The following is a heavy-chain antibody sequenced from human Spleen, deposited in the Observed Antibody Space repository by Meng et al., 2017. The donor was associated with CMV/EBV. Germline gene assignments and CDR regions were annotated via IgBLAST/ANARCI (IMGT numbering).Heavy chain of an antibody. CDR3: ARAAYFDFWSGYSGDMKVGLDC. CDR2: ISGSSSTM. D-gene: IGHD3-3*01. V-gene: IGHV3-48*04. CDR1: GFTFSSYS. Sequence: GGSLRLSCAASGFTFSSYSMNWVRQAPGKGLEWVSYISGSSSTMYHADSVKGRFTISRDNAKNSLYLLMNSLRAEDTAVYYCARAAYFDFWSGYSGDMKVGLDCWGQGTLVTVSS. J-gene: IGHJ4*02.